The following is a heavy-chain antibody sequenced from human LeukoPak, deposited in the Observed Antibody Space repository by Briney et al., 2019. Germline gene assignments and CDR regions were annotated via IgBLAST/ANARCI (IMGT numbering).Heavy chain of an antibody. V-gene: IGHV1-2*02. CDR1: GYTFTGYY. J-gene: IGHJ6*02. Sequence: ASVKVSCTASGYTFTGYYMQWVRQAPGQGLEWMGWINPNSGGTNYAQKFQGRVTMTRDTSISTAYMELSRLRSDDTAVYYCAGTTLGSYYYGLDVWGQGTTVTVSS. CDR3: AGTTLGSYYYGLDV. D-gene: IGHD2-15*01. CDR2: INPNSGGT.